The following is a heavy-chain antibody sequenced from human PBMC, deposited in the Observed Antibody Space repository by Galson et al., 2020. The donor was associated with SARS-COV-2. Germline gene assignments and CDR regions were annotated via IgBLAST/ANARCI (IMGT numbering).Heavy chain of an antibody. CDR2: ISSSSSYK. D-gene: IGHD3-10*01. Sequence: GESLKISCAASGFTFSNYSMNWVRQAPGKGLEWVSSISSSSSYKYYADSVKGRFTISIDNAKNSLYLQMNSLSDEDTAVYYCARDMREIWFGAGDWFDPWGRGTLVTVSS. CDR1: GFTFSNYS. CDR3: ARDMREIWFGAGDWFDP. V-gene: IGHV3-21*01. J-gene: IGHJ5*02.